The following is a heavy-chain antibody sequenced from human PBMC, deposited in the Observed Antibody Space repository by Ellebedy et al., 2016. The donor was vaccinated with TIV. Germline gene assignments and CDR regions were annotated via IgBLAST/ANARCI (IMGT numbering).Heavy chain of an antibody. Sequence: PGGSLRLSCAASGFTFSSYTIHWVRQAPGKGLEWVAVMSFDGSNKYYADSVKGRFTISRDKSKNTLYLQMNSLRTEDTAVYYCASERSGYDFDYWGQGTLVTVSA. D-gene: IGHD5-12*01. CDR2: MSFDGSNK. CDR1: GFTFSSYT. CDR3: ASERSGYDFDY. V-gene: IGHV3-30-3*01. J-gene: IGHJ4*02.